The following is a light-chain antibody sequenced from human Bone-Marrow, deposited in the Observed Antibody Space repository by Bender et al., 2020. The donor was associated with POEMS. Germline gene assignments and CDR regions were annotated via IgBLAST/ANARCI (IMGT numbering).Light chain of an antibody. J-gene: IGLJ2*01. V-gene: IGLV3-21*01. CDR2: DDS. CDR3: SSNAGTSLYVL. Sequence: SYVLTQPPSLSVAPGKTAIITCGGDDLETKSVHWYQQRPGQAPVVVIYDDSDRPSGFPQRFSGSNSGNTATLTVSGLQAEDEAHYYCSSNAGTSLYVLFGGGTRLTVL. CDR1: DLETKS.